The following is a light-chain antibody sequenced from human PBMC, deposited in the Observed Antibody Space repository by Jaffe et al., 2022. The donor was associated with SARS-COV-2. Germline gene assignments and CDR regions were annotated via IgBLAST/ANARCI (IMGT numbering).Light chain of an antibody. CDR3: QKYGTSPGYT. V-gene: IGKV3-20*01. J-gene: IGKJ2*01. Sequence: EIVLTQSPGTLSLSPGERATLSCRASQSISSSYLAWYQQKPGQAPRLLIHGTSSRATGVPDRFSGSGSGTDFSLTISRLDPEDFAVYYCQKYGTSPGYTFGQGTKLEIK. CDR1: QSISSSY. CDR2: GTS.